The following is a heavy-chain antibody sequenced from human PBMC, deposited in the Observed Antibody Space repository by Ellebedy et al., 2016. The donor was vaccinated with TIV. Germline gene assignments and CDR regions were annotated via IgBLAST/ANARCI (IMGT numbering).Heavy chain of an antibody. CDR2: IYYSGST. CDR3: ARVVEYWYFDL. V-gene: IGHV4-59*08. D-gene: IGHD2-15*01. Sequence: SETLSLXCTVSGGSISSYYWSWIRQPPGKGLEWIGYIYYSGSTNYNPSLKSRVTISVDTSKNQFSLKLSSVAAADTAVYYCARVVEYWYFDLWGRGTLVTVSS. J-gene: IGHJ2*01. CDR1: GGSISSYY.